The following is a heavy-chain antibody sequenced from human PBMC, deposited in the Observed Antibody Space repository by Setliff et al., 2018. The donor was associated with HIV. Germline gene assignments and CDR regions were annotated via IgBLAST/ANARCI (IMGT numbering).Heavy chain of an antibody. V-gene: IGHV4-4*02. CDR3: ASQFTSSWVYNWFDP. CDR1: GVSISNSLW. CDR2: IFHNGST. J-gene: IGHJ5*02. Sequence: SETLSLTCTVSGVSISNSLWWTWVRQPPGKGLEWIGEIFHNGSTNYNPSLKSRVTISIDKSKNHFSLKLSSVTAADTAVYYCASQFTSSWVYNWFDPWGQGTLVTVSS. D-gene: IGHD6-13*01.